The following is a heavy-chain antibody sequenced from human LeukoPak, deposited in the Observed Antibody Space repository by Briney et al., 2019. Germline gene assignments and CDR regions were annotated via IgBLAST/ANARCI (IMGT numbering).Heavy chain of an antibody. J-gene: IGHJ3*02. CDR1: GGSISTYY. V-gene: IGHV4-59*01. CDR3: TREEVPHGFDI. CDR2: IYYSGST. Sequence: PSETLSLTCTLSGGSISTYYWSWIRQPPGKGLEYLGYIYYSGSTNYNPSLKSRVTMSLDTSKNQFSLKLSSVTAADTAVYYCTREEVPHGFDIWGQGTMVTVSS.